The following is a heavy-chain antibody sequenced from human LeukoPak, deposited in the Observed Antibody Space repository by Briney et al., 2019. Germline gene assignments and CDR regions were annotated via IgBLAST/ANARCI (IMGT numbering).Heavy chain of an antibody. J-gene: IGHJ3*02. V-gene: IGHV4-59*12. D-gene: IGHD3-10*01. CDR3: AREMGFGEFLDAFDI. CDR1: GGSISSYY. Sequence: PSETLSLTCTVSGGSISSYYWSWIRQPPGKGLEWIGYIYYSGSTNYNPSLKSRVTISVDRSKNQFSLKLSSVTAADTAVYYCAREMGFGEFLDAFDIWGQGTMVTVSS. CDR2: IYYSGST.